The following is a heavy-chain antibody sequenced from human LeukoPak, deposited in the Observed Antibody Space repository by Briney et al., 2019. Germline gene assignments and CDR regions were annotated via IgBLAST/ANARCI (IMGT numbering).Heavy chain of an antibody. Sequence: GSLRLSCAASGFNFEIYWINWVRQAPGKGLEWVANMRQGGSDKYYVDSVKGRFTISRDNAKNSVHLQMNSLRAEDTAVYYCARDLDSSGLSGAFDIWGQGTMVTVS. J-gene: IGHJ3*02. CDR3: ARDLDSSGLSGAFDI. CDR2: MRQGGSDK. D-gene: IGHD3-22*01. V-gene: IGHV3-7*01. CDR1: GFNFEIYW.